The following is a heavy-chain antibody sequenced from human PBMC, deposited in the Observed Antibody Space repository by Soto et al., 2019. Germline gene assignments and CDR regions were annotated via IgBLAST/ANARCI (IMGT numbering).Heavy chain of an antibody. V-gene: IGHV3-23*01. D-gene: IGHD1-26*01. CDR3: AKDVGSYDAFDI. J-gene: IGHJ3*02. CDR2: ISGSGGST. CDR1: GGAIISSNY. Sequence: RTLSLTCDVSGGAIISSNYWSWVRQAPGKGLEWVSAISGSGGSTYYADSVKGRFTISRDNSKNTLYLQMNSLRAEDTAVYYCAKDVGSYDAFDIWGQGTMVTVSS.